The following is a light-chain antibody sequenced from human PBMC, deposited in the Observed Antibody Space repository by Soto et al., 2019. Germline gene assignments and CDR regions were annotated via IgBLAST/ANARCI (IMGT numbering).Light chain of an antibody. Sequence: DIQMIQSPSSLSASIEDRVTITCRASQSISAYLNWHQQKPGEAPKVLIYAASHLRSGVPSRFSGSGSGTDFTLTISSLQPEDFATYYCQQGYSSPRTFGQGTKVDIK. CDR2: AAS. J-gene: IGKJ1*01. CDR1: QSISAY. V-gene: IGKV1-39*01. CDR3: QQGYSSPRT.